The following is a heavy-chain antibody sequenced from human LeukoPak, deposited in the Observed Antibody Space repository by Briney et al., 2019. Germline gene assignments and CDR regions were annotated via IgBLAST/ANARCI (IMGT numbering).Heavy chain of an antibody. CDR2: ISGSGGST. D-gene: IGHD3-22*01. CDR1: GFTFSSYA. Sequence: PGGSLRLSCAASGFTFSSYAMSWVRQAPGKGLEWVSAISGSGGSTYYADSVKGRFTISRDNSKNTLYLQMNSLRAEDTAVYYCAREWYYYDSSGHFDYWGQGTLVTVSS. J-gene: IGHJ4*02. CDR3: AREWYYYDSSGHFDY. V-gene: IGHV3-23*01.